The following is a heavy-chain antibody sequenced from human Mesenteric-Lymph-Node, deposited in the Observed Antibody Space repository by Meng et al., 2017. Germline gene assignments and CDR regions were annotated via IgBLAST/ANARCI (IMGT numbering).Heavy chain of an antibody. Sequence: ASVKVSCKVSGYTLTELSMHWVRQAPGKGLEWMGGFDPEDGETIYAQKFQGRVTMTEDTSTDTAYMELSSLRSEDTAVYYCSRDFRGGYSYGSYLSGTNDAFDIWGQGTMVTVSS. D-gene: IGHD5-18*01. CDR3: SRDFRGGYSYGSYLSGTNDAFDI. CDR2: FDPEDGET. J-gene: IGHJ3*02. CDR1: GYTLTELS. V-gene: IGHV1-24*01.